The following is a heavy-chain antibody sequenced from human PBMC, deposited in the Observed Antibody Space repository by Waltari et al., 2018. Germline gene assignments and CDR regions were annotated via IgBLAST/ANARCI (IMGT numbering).Heavy chain of an antibody. V-gene: IGHV1-69*01. CDR2: IIPIFGTA. J-gene: IGHJ4*02. Sequence: QVQLVQSGAEVKKPGSSVQVSCKASGGTFSSYAISWVRPAPGQGLEWMGGIIPIFGTANYAQKFQGRVTITADESTSTAYMELSSLRSEDTAVYYCASPPGYCSSTSCQTFDYWGQGTLVTVSS. D-gene: IGHD2-2*01. CDR3: ASPPGYCSSTSCQTFDY. CDR1: GGTFSSYA.